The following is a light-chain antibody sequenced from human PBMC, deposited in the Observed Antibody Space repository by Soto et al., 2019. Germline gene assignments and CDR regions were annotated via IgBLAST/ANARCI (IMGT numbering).Light chain of an antibody. V-gene: IGKV1-6*02. CDR2: AAA. CDR3: LQAHNYPLT. J-gene: IGKJ4*01. Sequence: AIQMAQSPCSLSASVGDRVTINCRASQGIGNDVGWFQQKPGKAPKLLLYAAATLQSGVPSRVSGSRYGTDFDLPISSRQPEDLATYYCLQAHNYPLTFGGGTKVDIK. CDR1: QGIGND.